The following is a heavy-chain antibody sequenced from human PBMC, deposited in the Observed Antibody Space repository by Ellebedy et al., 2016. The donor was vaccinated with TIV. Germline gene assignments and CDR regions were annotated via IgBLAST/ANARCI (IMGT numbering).Heavy chain of an antibody. V-gene: IGHV4-4*07. CDR1: GGPLSSYY. D-gene: IGHD2-21*02. Sequence: MPGGSLRLSCTVSGGPLSSYYWSWIRQPAGKGLEWIGRINTRGSTNYSPSLKSRVTMSVDTSKNQFSLKLSSVTAADTAVYYCARDVFGDNLDYWGQGTLVSVSS. J-gene: IGHJ4*02. CDR3: ARDVFGDNLDY. CDR2: INTRGST.